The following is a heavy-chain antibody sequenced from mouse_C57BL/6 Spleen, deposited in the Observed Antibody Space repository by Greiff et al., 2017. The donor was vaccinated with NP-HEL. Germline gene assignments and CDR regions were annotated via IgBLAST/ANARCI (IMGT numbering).Heavy chain of an antibody. J-gene: IGHJ3*01. D-gene: IGHD2-1*01. V-gene: IGHV1-15*01. Sequence: QVQLKQSGAELVRPGASVTLSCKASGYTFTDYEMHWVKQTPVHGLEWIGAIDPETGGTAYNQKFKGKAILTADKSSSTAYMELRSLTSEDSAVYYCTRAGNYPAWFAYWGQGTLVTVSA. CDR2: IDPETGGT. CDR3: TRAGNYPAWFAY. CDR1: GYTFTDYE.